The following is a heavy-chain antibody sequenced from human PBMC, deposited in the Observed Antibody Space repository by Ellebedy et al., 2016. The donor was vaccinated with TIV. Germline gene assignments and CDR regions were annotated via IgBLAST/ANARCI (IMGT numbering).Heavy chain of an antibody. Sequence: PGGSLRPSCAAPGFTSSRYFMPWVRQAPGMGLEYLASISGKGDITYYANSVKGRFTISRDNSKNTLYLKLGSLRGEDMAVYYCARDKDGGYGFDPWGQGTLVTVSS. J-gene: IGHJ5*02. CDR2: ISGKGDIT. CDR3: ARDKDGGYGFDP. V-gene: IGHV3-64*01. D-gene: IGHD5-12*01. CDR1: GFTSSRYF.